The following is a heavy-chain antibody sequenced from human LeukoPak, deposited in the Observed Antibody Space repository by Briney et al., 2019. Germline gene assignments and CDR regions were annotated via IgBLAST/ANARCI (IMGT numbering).Heavy chain of an antibody. CDR3: ARVDPSSSSQALDY. J-gene: IGHJ4*02. V-gene: IGHV1-69*05. CDR1: RGTFSSYA. CDR2: IIPMFGTA. Sequence: ASVKVSCKASRGTFSSYAISWVRQAPGQGLEWMGGIIPMFGTANYAQKFQGRVTITTDESTSTAYMELSSLRSEDTAVYYCARVDPSSSSQALDYWGQGTLVTVSS. D-gene: IGHD6-6*01.